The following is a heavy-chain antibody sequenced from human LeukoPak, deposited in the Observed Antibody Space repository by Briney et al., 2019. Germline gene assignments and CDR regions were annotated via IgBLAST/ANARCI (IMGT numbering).Heavy chain of an antibody. Sequence: ASVKVSCKASGYTFTSYDINWVRQATGQGLEWMGWMNPNSGNTGYAQKFQGRVTMTRNTSISTAYMELSSLRSEDTAVYYCARSTLRYFDWLLVSWDYWGQGTLVTVSS. D-gene: IGHD3-9*01. V-gene: IGHV1-8*01. CDR1: GYTFTSYD. CDR2: MNPNSGNT. CDR3: ARSTLRYFDWLLVSWDY. J-gene: IGHJ4*02.